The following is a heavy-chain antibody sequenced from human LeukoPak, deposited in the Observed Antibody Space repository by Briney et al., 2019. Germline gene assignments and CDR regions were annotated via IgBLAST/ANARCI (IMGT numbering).Heavy chain of an antibody. J-gene: IGHJ5*02. CDR1: GFTFSDYY. D-gene: IGHD2-15*01. V-gene: IGHV3-11*01. CDR3: HCSGGNCYKP. Sequence: GGSLRLSCAASGFTFSDYYMSWIRQTPGKGLEWVSSVSPSSSIIDYAVSVKGRFTISRDNAKNSLYLQMNSLRAEDTAVYYCHCSGGNCYKPWGQGTLVTVSS. CDR2: VSPSSSII.